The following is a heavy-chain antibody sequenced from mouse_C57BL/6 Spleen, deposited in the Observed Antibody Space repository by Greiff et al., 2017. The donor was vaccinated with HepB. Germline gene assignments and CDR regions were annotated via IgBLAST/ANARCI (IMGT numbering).Heavy chain of an antibody. CDR1: GYTFTDYE. Sequence: VQLQQSGAELVRPGASVTLSCKASGYTFTDYEMHWVKQTPVHGLEWIGAIDPETGGTAYNQKFKGKAILTADKSSSTAYMELRSLTSEDSAVYYCTRRWLLAWFAYWGQGTLVTVSA. J-gene: IGHJ3*01. D-gene: IGHD2-3*01. V-gene: IGHV1-15*01. CDR3: TRRWLLAWFAY. CDR2: IDPETGGT.